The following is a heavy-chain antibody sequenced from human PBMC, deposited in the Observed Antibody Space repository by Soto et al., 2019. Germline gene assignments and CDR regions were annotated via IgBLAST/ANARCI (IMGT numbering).Heavy chain of an antibody. Sequence: QVQLVQSGAEVKKPGASVKVSCKASGYTFTSYDINWVRQATGQGLEWMGWMNPNSGNTGYAQKFQGRVTMTRHTSISTADMELSSLRSEDTAVYYCARGQMLYCSSTSCKSPFDYWGQGTLVTVSS. CDR3: ARGQMLYCSSTSCKSPFDY. D-gene: IGHD2-2*01. J-gene: IGHJ4*02. CDR2: MNPNSGNT. V-gene: IGHV1-8*01. CDR1: GYTFTSYD.